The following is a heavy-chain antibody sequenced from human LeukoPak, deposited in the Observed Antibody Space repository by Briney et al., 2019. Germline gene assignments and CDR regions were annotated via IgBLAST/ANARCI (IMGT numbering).Heavy chain of an antibody. Sequence: SVKVSCKASGGTFSSYAISWVRQAPGQGLEWMGGIIPIFGTANYAQKFQGRVTVTADKSTSTAYMELSSLRSEDTAVYYCAGEKGLRLRGFDYWGQGTLVTVSS. CDR1: GGTFSSYA. CDR2: IIPIFGTA. D-gene: IGHD5-12*01. J-gene: IGHJ4*02. V-gene: IGHV1-69*06. CDR3: AGEKGLRLRGFDY.